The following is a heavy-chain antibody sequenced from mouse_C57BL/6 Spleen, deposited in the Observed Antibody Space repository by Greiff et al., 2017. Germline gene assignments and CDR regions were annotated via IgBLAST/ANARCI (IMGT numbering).Heavy chain of an antibody. Sequence: EVHLVESGPVLVKPGASVKMSCKASGYTFTDYYMNWVKQSHGKSLEWIGVINPYNGGTSYNQKFKGKATLTVDKSSSTAYMELNSLTSEDSAVYYCARTTTVADDYWGQGTTLTVSS. CDR3: ARTTTVADDY. V-gene: IGHV1-19*01. J-gene: IGHJ2*01. CDR1: GYTFTDYY. D-gene: IGHD1-1*01. CDR2: INPYNGGT.